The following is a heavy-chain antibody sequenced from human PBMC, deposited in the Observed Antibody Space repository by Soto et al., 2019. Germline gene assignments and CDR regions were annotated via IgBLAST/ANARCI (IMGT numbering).Heavy chain of an antibody. CDR3: ARTGLCSSTSCPRNYMDV. CDR1: GFTLSSYW. V-gene: IGHV3-74*01. D-gene: IGHD2-2*01. Sequence: VGSLRLSCAASGFTLSSYWVHWVRQAPGKGLVWVSRINNDGTGTSYADSVKGRFTISRDNAKNTLYLQMNSLRAEDTAVYYCARTGLCSSTSCPRNYMDVWGKGTTVTVSS. CDR2: INNDGTGT. J-gene: IGHJ6*03.